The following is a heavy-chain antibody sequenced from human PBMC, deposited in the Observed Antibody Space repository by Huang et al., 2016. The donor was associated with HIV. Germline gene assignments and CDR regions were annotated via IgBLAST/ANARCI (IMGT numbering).Heavy chain of an antibody. Sequence: QVQLVQSGAEVKTPGSSVKVSCKASGGTFSNYAIGWVRQAPGQGLEWMGGIMPKYGTANYAQKFRDRVTITADEATATAYMELSSLKFEDTAMYYCARAGVAANGIDYWGQGTLVTVSS. CDR3: ARAGVAANGIDY. CDR2: IMPKYGTA. V-gene: IGHV1-69*13. CDR1: GGTFSNYA. D-gene: IGHD2-21*01. J-gene: IGHJ4*02.